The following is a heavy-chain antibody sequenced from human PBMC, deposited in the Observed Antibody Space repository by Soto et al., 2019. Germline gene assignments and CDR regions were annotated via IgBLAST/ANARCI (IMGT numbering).Heavy chain of an antibody. CDR1: GFTFKNFA. CDR3: AKDAVPYNGEWDWFDL. D-gene: IGHD3-10*01. J-gene: IGHJ5*02. V-gene: IGHV3-23*01. CDR2: IGGSGSSA. Sequence: EVQLLESGGGLVQPGGSLRLSCAASGFTFKNFAMSWVRQAPGKGMEWVSAIGGSGSSAHYADSVQGRFTVSRDDSKSTLYIQMSGLRVDDTALYYCAKDAVPYNGEWDWFDLWGQGTLVTVSS.